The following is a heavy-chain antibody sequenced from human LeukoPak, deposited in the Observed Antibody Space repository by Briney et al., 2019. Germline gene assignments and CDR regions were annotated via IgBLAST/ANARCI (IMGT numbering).Heavy chain of an antibody. CDR2: ITWNSGSL. J-gene: IGHJ4*02. V-gene: IGHV3-9*01. D-gene: IGHD2-2*02. CDR3: ARDGGGYCSSTSCYIMDY. CDR1: GFTFDDFA. Sequence: GGSLRLSCAASGFTFDDFAMHWVRQAPGKGLEWVSGITWNSGSLGYVDSVKGRFTISRDNSKNSLYLQMNSLRAEDTAVYYCARDGGGYCSSTSCYIMDYWGQGTLVTVSS.